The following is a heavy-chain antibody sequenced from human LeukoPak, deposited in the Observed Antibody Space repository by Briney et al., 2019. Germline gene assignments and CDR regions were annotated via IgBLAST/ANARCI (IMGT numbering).Heavy chain of an antibody. D-gene: IGHD2/OR15-2a*01. J-gene: IGHJ4*02. CDR3: ARGGLSIMGY. Sequence: GGSLRLSCGASGITFSSYSMNWVRQAPGKGLEWVSYISSSGSTKYYANSVKGRFTISRDNARNSLYLQMDSLRAEDTAVYFCARGGLSIMGYWGQGTLVTVSS. V-gene: IGHV3-48*01. CDR2: ISSSGSTK. CDR1: GITFSSYS.